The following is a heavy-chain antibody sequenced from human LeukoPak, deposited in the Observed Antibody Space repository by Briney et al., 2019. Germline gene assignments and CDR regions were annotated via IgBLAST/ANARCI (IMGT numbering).Heavy chain of an antibody. V-gene: IGHV4-59*08. CDR1: GGSISSYY. CDR3: ARHFADSSSWYRHTPYYFVY. D-gene: IGHD6-13*01. Sequence: SETLSLTCTVSGGSISSYYWSWIRQPPGKGLEWIGYIYYSGSTNYNPSLKSRVTISVDTSKNQFSLKLSSVTAADTAVYYCARHFADSSSWYRHTPYYFVYWGQGTLVTVSS. J-gene: IGHJ4*02. CDR2: IYYSGST.